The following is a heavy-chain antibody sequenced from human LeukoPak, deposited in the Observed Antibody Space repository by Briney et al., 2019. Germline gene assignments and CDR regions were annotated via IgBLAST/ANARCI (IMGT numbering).Heavy chain of an antibody. CDR3: ARDLPYDFWSGSYYGMDV. J-gene: IGHJ6*02. V-gene: IGHV4-4*07. CDR2: IYTSGST. Sequence: SETLSLTCTVSGDSIGNYYWSWIRQPAGKGLEWIGRIYTSGSTNYNPSLKSRVTMSVDTSKNQFSLKLSSVTAADTAVYYCARDLPYDFWSGSYYGMDVWGQGTTVTVSS. D-gene: IGHD3-3*01. CDR1: GDSIGNYY.